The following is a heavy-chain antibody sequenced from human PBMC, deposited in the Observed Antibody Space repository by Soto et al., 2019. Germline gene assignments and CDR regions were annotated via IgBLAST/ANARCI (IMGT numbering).Heavy chain of an antibody. CDR3: STLGRLTGYNV. V-gene: IGHV3-15*07. D-gene: IGHD3-9*01. Sequence: EVQLVESGGGLVKPGESLRLSCAGSGFIFSNTWTNWVRQAPGKGLEWVGRIKSKIEGGTIDYTAPVKGRFTISRDDSRNMLYLQMNSLKTEDTAIYYCSTLGRLTGYNVGGQGTLVTVSS. CDR1: GFIFSNTW. J-gene: IGHJ4*02. CDR2: IKSKIEGGTI.